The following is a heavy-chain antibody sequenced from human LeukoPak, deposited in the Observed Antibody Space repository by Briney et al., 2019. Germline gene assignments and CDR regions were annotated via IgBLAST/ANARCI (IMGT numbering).Heavy chain of an antibody. D-gene: IGHD3-10*01. CDR1: GGSISSGVYY. CDR3: ARDQGVGFGHFDY. Sequence: SQTLSLTCTVSGGSISSGVYYWSWIRQPPGKGLEWIGYIYYSGSTYYNPSLKSRATISVDTSKNQFSLKLSSVTAADTAVYYCARDQGVGFGHFDYWGQGTLVTVSS. V-gene: IGHV4-30-4*01. CDR2: IYYSGST. J-gene: IGHJ4*02.